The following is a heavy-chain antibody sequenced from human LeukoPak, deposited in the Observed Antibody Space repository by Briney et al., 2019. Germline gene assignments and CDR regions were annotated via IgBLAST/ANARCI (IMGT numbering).Heavy chain of an antibody. CDR1: GGSFSGYY. V-gene: IGHV4-34*01. Sequence: SETLSLTCAVYGGSFSGYYWSWIRQPPGKGLEWIGEINHSGSTNYNPSLKSRVTISVDTSKNQFSLKLSSVTAADTAVYYCARGASNGDWFDPWGQGTLVTVSS. D-gene: IGHD4-11*01. CDR2: INHSGST. J-gene: IGHJ5*02. CDR3: ARGASNGDWFDP.